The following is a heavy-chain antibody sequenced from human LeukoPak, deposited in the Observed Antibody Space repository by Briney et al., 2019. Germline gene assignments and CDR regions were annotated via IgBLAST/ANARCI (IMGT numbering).Heavy chain of an antibody. Sequence: KCGESLKISCRASGNSFSTNWIGWVRQMPGKGLEWMGIIYPGDSDTRYSPSFQGQVTISADKSISTAYLQWSSLKASDTAMYYCARLSRDGYNYFDYWGQGTLVTVSS. V-gene: IGHV5-51*01. D-gene: IGHD5-24*01. CDR1: GNSFSTNW. CDR2: IYPGDSDT. CDR3: ARLSRDGYNYFDY. J-gene: IGHJ4*02.